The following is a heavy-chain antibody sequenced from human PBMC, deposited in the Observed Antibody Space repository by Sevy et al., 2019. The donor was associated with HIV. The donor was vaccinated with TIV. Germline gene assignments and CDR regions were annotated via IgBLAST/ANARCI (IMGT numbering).Heavy chain of an antibody. CDR3: AREDSSTNYYYYGMDV. CDR2: IYSSGST. CDR1: GGSISSYY. V-gene: IGHV4-59*13. Sequence: SETLSLTCTVSGGSISSYYWSWIRQPPGKGLEWIGYIYSSGSTNYNPSLKSRVTISVDTSKNQFSLKLSSVTAADTAVYYCAREDSSTNYYYYGMDVWGQGTTVTVSS. D-gene: IGHD6-13*01. J-gene: IGHJ6*02.